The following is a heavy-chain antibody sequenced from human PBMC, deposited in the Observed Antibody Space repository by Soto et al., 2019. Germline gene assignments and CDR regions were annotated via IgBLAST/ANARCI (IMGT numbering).Heavy chain of an antibody. Sequence: QVQLVESGGGVVQPGRSLRLSCTASGFTFSSYVMHWVRQAPGKGLEWVAVLSYDGANEYYADSVEGRFTVSRDNSRNTMALQLNSLRAADTAVYYCAKSARAGGRSYYAMYVWGQGTTVTVSS. V-gene: IGHV3-30*18. CDR2: LSYDGANE. D-gene: IGHD3-10*01. CDR3: AKSARAGGRSYYAMYV. CDR1: GFTFSSYV. J-gene: IGHJ6*02.